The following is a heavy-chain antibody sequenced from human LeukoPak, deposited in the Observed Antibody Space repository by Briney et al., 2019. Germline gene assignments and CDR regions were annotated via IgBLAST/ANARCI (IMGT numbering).Heavy chain of an antibody. CDR1: GFIFSSYA. CDR3: ANKNSYSQGTFDM. V-gene: IGHV3-23*01. J-gene: IGHJ3*02. CDR2: ISGSGGTT. D-gene: IGHD5-18*01. Sequence: PGGSLRLSCAASGFIFSSYAMNWVRQAPGKGLEWVSVISGSGGTTYYADSVKGRFTISRDNSKNTLYLQMNSLRAEDTAVYYCANKNSYSQGTFDMWGQGTMVTVSS.